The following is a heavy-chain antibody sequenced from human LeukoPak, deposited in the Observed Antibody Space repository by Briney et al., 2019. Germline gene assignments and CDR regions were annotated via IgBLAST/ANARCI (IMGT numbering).Heavy chain of an antibody. V-gene: IGHV3-21*01. CDR2: ISSSSSYI. CDR3: ARADWNDGAGSDY. D-gene: IGHD1-1*01. J-gene: IGHJ4*02. CDR1: GFTFSSYS. Sequence: GVSLRLSCAASGFTFSSYSMNWVRQAPGKGLEWVSSISSSSSYIYYADSVKGRFTISRDNAKNSLYLQMNSLRAEDTAVYYCARADWNDGAGSDYWGQGTLVTVSS.